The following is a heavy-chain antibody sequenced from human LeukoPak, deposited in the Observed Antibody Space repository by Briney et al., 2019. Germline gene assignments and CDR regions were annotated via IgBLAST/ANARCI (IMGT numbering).Heavy chain of an antibody. CDR3: ARGRSRGWFGDFDFDY. D-gene: IGHD3-10*01. CDR1: GGSFSGYY. V-gene: IGHV4-34*01. J-gene: IGHJ4*02. CDR2: INHSGST. Sequence: SETLSLTCAVYGGSFSGYYWSWIRQPPGKGLERIGEINHSGSTNYNPSLKSRVTISVDTSKNQFSLKLSSVTAADTAVYYCARGRSRGWFGDFDFDYWGQGTLVTVSS.